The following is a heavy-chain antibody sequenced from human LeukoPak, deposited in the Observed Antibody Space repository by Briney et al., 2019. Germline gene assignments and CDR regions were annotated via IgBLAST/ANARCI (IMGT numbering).Heavy chain of an antibody. J-gene: IGHJ4*02. CDR1: GFTVSSNY. CDR2: ISGSGGST. D-gene: IGHD3-22*01. CDR3: AKVPQWLISYYDSSGYYFDY. V-gene: IGHV3-23*01. Sequence: QPGGSLRLSCAASGFTVSSNYMSWVRQAPGKGLEWVSAISGSGGSTYYADSVKGRFTISRDNSKNTLYLQMNSLRAEDTAVYYCAKVPQWLISYYDSSGYYFDYWGQGTLVTVSS.